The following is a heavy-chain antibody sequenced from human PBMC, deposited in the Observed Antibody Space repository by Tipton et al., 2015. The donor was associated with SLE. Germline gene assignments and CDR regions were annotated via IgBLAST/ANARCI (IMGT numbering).Heavy chain of an antibody. CDR2: INHSGST. D-gene: IGHD3-22*01. CDR1: GGSFSGYY. Sequence: TLSLTCAVYGGSFSGYYWSWIRQPPGKGLEWIGEINHSGSTNYNPSLKSRVTISRDTSKNQFSLKLSSVTAADTAVYYCARDDFDDNSYFFDYWGQGTLVTVSS. CDR3: ARDDFDDNSYFFDY. J-gene: IGHJ4*02. V-gene: IGHV4-34*01.